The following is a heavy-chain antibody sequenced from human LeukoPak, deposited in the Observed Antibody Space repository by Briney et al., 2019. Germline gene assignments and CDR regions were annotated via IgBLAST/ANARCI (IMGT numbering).Heavy chain of an antibody. CDR1: GFTFSSYS. J-gene: IGHJ4*02. CDR2: ISSSSSYI. Sequence: GGSLRLSCAASGFTFSSYSMNWVRQAPGKGLEWVSSISSSSSYIYYADSVKGRFTISRDNAKNSLYLQMNSLRAEDTAVYYCTRRSRSPKGSDDYWGQGTLVTVSS. D-gene: IGHD1-26*01. CDR3: TRRSRSPKGSDDY. V-gene: IGHV3-21*04.